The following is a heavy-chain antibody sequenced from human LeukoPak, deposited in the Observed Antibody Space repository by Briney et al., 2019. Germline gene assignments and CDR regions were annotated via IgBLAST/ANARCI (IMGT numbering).Heavy chain of an antibody. CDR1: GFTFSSYA. V-gene: IGHV3-23*01. CDR3: AKVPSKYSIRGNWFDP. J-gene: IGHJ5*02. CDR2: ISGSGGST. Sequence: GGSLRLSCAASGFTFSSYAMSWVRQAPGKGLEWVSAISGSGGSTYYADSVKGRFTISRDNSKNTLYLQMNSLRAEDTAVYYCAKVPSKYSIRGNWFDPWGQGTLVTVSS. D-gene: IGHD6-13*01.